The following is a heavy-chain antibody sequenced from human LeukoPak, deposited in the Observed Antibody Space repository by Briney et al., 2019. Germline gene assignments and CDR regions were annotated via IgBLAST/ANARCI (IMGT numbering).Heavy chain of an antibody. CDR2: FHYSGTT. Sequence: KPFGTPVLHWIFSCGPLSINKYYWGWVRQPPRGGMEWIGYFHYSGTTNYNPSLKSRVTISVDTSKNQFSLKLRFVTAADTAVYYCARTYSSGAFDIWGQGTMVTVSS. V-gene: IGHV4-61*05. CDR1: CGPLSINKYY. J-gene: IGHJ3*02. CDR3: ARTYSSGAFDI. D-gene: IGHD6-25*01.